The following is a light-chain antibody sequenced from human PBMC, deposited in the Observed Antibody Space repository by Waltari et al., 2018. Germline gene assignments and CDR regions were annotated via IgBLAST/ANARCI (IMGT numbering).Light chain of an antibody. Sequence: DIQMTQSPSSLSASVGDRVSITCRASQDIRNYLAWFQHKPGEAPKPRIYAASSLQSGVPSNVSGSGSGTDFTLTISSLQPEDFATYYCQQYKTYPITFGQGTRLEI. CDR1: QDIRNY. CDR3: QQYKTYPIT. J-gene: IGKJ5*01. CDR2: AAS. V-gene: IGKV1-16*02.